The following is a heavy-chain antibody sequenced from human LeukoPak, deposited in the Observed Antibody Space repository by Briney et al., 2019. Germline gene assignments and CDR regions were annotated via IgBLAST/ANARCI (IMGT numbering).Heavy chain of an antibody. CDR3: AKGLRFLEWLLFDY. Sequence: GGSLRLSCAASGFTFSSYAMHWVRQAPGKGLEWVAVISYDGSNKYYADSVRGRFNISRDKSKNTLYLQMNSLRAEDTAVYYCAKGLRFLEWLLFDYWGQGTLVTVSS. CDR1: GFTFSSYA. J-gene: IGHJ4*02. V-gene: IGHV3-30*18. CDR2: ISYDGSNK. D-gene: IGHD3-3*01.